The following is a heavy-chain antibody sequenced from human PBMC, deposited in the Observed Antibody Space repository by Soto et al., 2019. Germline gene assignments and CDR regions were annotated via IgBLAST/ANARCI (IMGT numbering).Heavy chain of an antibody. CDR1: GFTFSSYS. V-gene: IGHV3-48*01. J-gene: IGHJ5*02. CDR2: ISSSSSTI. CDR3: ARHPERIAQIGWLDP. D-gene: IGHD6-13*01. Sequence: PGGSLRLSCAASGFTFSSYSMNWVRQAPGKGLEWVSYISSSSSTIYYADSVKGRFTISRDNAKNSLYLQMNSLRAEDTAVYYCARHPERIAQIGWLDPWGQGTLVTVLL.